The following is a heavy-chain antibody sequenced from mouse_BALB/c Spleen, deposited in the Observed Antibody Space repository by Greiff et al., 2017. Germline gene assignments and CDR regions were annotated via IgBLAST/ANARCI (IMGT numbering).Heavy chain of an antibody. J-gene: IGHJ4*01. CDR3: NVGNYDYAMDY. CDR2: IDPENGDT. CDR1: GFNIKDYY. V-gene: IGHV14-4*02. D-gene: IGHD2-1*01. Sequence: EVKLMESGAELVRSGASVKLSCTASGFNIKDYYMHWVKQRPEQGLEWIGWIDPENGDTEYAPKFQGKATMTADTSSNTAYLQLSSLTSEDTAVYYCNVGNYDYAMDYWGQGTSVTVSS.